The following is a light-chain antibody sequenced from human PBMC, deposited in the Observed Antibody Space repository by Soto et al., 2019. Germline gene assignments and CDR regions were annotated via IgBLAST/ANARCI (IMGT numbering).Light chain of an antibody. Sequence: QSALTQPASVSGSPGQSIPLSCTGTSDDVGGYNYDSWYQQNTGKAPKVIIYDVSNRPSGVFKRFSGSKSGNTAFLTISGLQTYDESDYYCSSYATSSVVFGAGTKLTVL. CDR2: DVS. CDR3: SSYATSSVV. CDR1: SDDVGGYNY. V-gene: IGLV2-14*01. J-gene: IGLJ2*01.